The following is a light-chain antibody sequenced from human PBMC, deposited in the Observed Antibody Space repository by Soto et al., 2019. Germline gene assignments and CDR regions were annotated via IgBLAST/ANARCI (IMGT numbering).Light chain of an antibody. Sequence: EIVLTQSPGTLSLSPGERATLSCRASQSVIKYLAWYQQKPGQAPRVLIYGASSRATGIPDRFSGSGSGTDFTLTISRLEPEDFAVYYCQHYAGSPWTFGQGTKVEIK. V-gene: IGKV3-20*01. CDR1: QSVIKY. CDR2: GAS. J-gene: IGKJ1*01. CDR3: QHYAGSPWT.